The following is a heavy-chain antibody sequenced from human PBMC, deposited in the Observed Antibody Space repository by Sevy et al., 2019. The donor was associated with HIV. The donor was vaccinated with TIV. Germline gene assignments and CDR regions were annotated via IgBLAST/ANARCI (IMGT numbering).Heavy chain of an antibody. CDR3: ATSRLYSSGWYPIFSYFDY. J-gene: IGHJ4*02. CDR2: INHSGST. CDR1: GGSFSGYY. V-gene: IGHV4-34*01. D-gene: IGHD6-19*01. Sequence: SETLSLTCAVYGGSFSGYYWSWIRQPPGKGLEWIGEINHSGSTSYTPSPKSRVTISVDTSKNQFSLKLSSVTAADTAVYYCATSRLYSSGWYPIFSYFDYWGQGTLVTVSS.